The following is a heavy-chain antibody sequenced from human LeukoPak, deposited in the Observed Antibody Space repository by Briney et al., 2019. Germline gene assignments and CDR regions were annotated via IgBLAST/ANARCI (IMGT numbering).Heavy chain of an antibody. Sequence: KASETLSLTCAVSGDSLTSYKYYWVWMRPPPGKGLVWVGSVYYSGNTYYNPSHKRRVTICVDTSKNLLSLTLRSVTAADTAVYRCASLSRGSYCYIPSGGFDIWGQGTMVSVSS. CDR2: VYYSGNT. CDR1: GDSLTSYKYY. D-gene: IGHD2-2*02. V-gene: IGHV4-39*01. CDR3: ASLSRGSYCYIPSGGFDI. J-gene: IGHJ3*02.